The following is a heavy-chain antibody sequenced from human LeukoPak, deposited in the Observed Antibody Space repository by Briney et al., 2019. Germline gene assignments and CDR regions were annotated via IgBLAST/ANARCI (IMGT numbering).Heavy chain of an antibody. CDR2: ISNSGTST. V-gene: IGHV3-23*01. CDR1: GFTLSSYA. J-gene: IGHJ4*02. Sequence: PGGSLRLSCAASGFTLSSYAMTWVRQAPGKGLEWVSTISNSGTSTYYADSVRGRFTISRDNSKKMLYLQMNSLRAEDTALYYCAKPGSHYDYWGQGTLVTVSS. D-gene: IGHD1-26*01. CDR3: AKPGSHYDY.